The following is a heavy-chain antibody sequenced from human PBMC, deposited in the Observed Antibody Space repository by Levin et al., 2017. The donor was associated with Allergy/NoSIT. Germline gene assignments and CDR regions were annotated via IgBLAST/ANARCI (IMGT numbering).Heavy chain of an antibody. V-gene: IGHV1-2*06. CDR3: ARIYCSSTSCRFDY. CDR1: GYTFTGYY. Sequence: GESLKISCQASGYTFTGYYMHWVRQAPGQGLEWMGRINPNSGGTNYAQKFQGRVTMTRDTSISTAYMELSRLRSDDTAVYYCARIYCSSTSCRFDYWGQGTLVTVSS. J-gene: IGHJ4*02. D-gene: IGHD2-2*01. CDR2: INPNSGGT.